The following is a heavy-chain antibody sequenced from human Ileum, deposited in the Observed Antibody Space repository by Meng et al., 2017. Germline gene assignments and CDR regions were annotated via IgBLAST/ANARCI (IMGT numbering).Heavy chain of an antibody. CDR2: INPDNGDT. D-gene: IGHD5-12*01. V-gene: IGHV1-18*01. CDR3: ARGVNEWVPAAADN. CDR1: GYTFSKYG. J-gene: IGHJ4*02. Sequence: ASVKVSCKTAGYTFSKYGINWVRQVPGQGLEWMGWINPDNGDTNYAPKLQGRITLTTDTSTNTAYMELRSLKPDDTAPYYCARGVNEWVPAAADNWGQGTVVTVSS.